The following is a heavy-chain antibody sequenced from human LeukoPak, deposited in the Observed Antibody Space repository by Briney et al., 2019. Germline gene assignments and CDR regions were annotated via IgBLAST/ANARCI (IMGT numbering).Heavy chain of an antibody. CDR2: MNPNSGNT. D-gene: IGHD2-15*01. CDR1: GYTFTSYD. V-gene: IGHV1-8*01. Sequence: ASVKVPCKASGYTFTSYDINWVRQATGQGLEWMGWMNPNSGNTGYAQKFQGKVTMTRNTSISTAYMELSSLRSEDTAVYYCARGYCSGGSCYPKRRKSYYMDVWGKGTTVTVSS. J-gene: IGHJ6*03. CDR3: ARGYCSGGSCYPKRRKSYYMDV.